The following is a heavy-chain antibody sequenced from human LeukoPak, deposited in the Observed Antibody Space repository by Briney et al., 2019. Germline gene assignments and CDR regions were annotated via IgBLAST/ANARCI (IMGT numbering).Heavy chain of an antibody. V-gene: IGHV3-21*04. CDR1: GFTFSSYS. J-gene: IGHJ3*02. D-gene: IGHD6-19*01. CDR3: AKADSSGHDAFDI. Sequence: GGSLRLSCAASGFTFSSYSMNWVRQAPGKGLEWVSSISSSSSYIYYADSVKGRFTISRDNAKNSLYLQMNSLRAEDTAVYYCAKADSSGHDAFDIWGQGTMVTVSS. CDR2: ISSSSSYI.